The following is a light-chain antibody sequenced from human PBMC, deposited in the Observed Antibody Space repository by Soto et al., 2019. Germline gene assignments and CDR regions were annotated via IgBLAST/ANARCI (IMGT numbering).Light chain of an antibody. J-gene: IGKJ4*01. CDR3: QQYGSSPSP. CDR2: GAS. CDR1: QSISSNY. Sequence: DIVMTQSPGTLSLSPGERAALSCRASQSISSNYLAWYQQKPGQSPRLLIYGASSRATGIPDRFSGRGSGTDFTLTISRLEPEDFAVYYCQQYGSSPSPFGGGTKVDI. V-gene: IGKV3-20*01.